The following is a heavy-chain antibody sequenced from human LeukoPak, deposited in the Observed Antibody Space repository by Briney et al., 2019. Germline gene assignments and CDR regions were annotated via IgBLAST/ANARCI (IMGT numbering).Heavy chain of an antibody. CDR3: ATALLGYCSSTSCLPDHYYYYGMDV. Sequence: ASVKVSCKASGYTFTSYDINWVRQATGQGLEWMGWMNPNSGNTGYAQKFQGRVTMTRNTSISTDYMELSSLRSEDTAVYYCATALLGYCSSTSCLPDHYYYYGMDVWGQGTTVTVSS. CDR1: GYTFTSYD. CDR2: MNPNSGNT. J-gene: IGHJ6*02. D-gene: IGHD2-2*01. V-gene: IGHV1-8*01.